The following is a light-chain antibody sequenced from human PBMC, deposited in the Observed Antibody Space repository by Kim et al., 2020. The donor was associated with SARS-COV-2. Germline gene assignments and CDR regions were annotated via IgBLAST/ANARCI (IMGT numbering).Light chain of an antibody. CDR3: QAWDSSTSVV. CDR2: QDS. V-gene: IGLV3-1*01. J-gene: IGLJ2*01. CDR1: KLGDKY. Sequence: VSPGQTASITCSGDKLGDKYACWYQQKPGQSPVLVIYQDSKRPSGITERFSGSNSGNTATLTISGTQAMDEADYYCQAWDSSTSVVFGGGTQLTVL.